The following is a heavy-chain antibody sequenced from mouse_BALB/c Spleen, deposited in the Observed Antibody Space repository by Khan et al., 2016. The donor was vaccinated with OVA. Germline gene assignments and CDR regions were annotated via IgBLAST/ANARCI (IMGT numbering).Heavy chain of an antibody. D-gene: IGHD1-1*01. CDR3: ARGDYYGNIYSMDY. J-gene: IGHJ4*01. V-gene: IGHV2-6-4*01. Sequence: QVQLEESGPGLVAPSQSLSITCTVSRFSFSRSIVQWVRQPPGQGLEWLRMIWGDGITDYNSTLKSRLSISKEKTKSQVFVKMNRLQTDDTAMYYCARGDYYGNIYSMDYWGQGTSVTVSS. CDR2: IWGDGIT. CDR1: RFSFSRSI.